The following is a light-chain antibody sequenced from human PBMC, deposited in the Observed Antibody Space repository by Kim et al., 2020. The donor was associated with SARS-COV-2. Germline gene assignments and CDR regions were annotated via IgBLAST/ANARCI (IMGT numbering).Light chain of an antibody. CDR3: QRYSITPET. Sequence: EIVLTQSPGTLSLSPGERATLSCWASQSVGSGYLAWYQQKPRQAPRLLFYGAYQRATGVPDRFRGGGAGTHCTLTVSSQGTEDIAVYYTQRYSITPETFGQGAKVDIK. CDR1: QSVGSGY. CDR2: GAY. V-gene: IGKV3-20*01. J-gene: IGKJ1*01.